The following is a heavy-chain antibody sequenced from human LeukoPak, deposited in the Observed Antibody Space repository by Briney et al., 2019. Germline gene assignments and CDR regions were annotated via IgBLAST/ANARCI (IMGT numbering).Heavy chain of an antibody. D-gene: IGHD3-10*01. CDR3: ARVCREYYFDY. CDR2: IYYSGST. Sequence: SSETLSLTCTVSGGSISSYYWSWIRQPPGKGLEWIGYIYYSGSTNYNPSLKSRVTISVDTSKNQFSLKLSSVTAADTAVYYCARVCREYYFDYWGQGTLVTVSS. J-gene: IGHJ4*02. V-gene: IGHV4-59*01. CDR1: GGSISSYY.